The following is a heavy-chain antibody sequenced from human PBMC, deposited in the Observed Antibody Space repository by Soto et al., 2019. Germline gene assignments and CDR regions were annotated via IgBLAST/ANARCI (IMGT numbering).Heavy chain of an antibody. D-gene: IGHD3-22*01. V-gene: IGHV1-2*02. J-gene: IGHJ4*02. CDR1: GYTFTAYY. Sequence: QVQLVQSGTEVKKPGASVEVSCKASGYTFTAYYMHGVRQAPGQGLEWMGGINPDSGGTNHAQQFQGRVIMTTDTSINTASMELTSLKPDDTAVYNRTRDNWRSDYYERRPHGHWGQGSLVTVSS. CDR3: TRDNWRSDYYERRPHGH. CDR2: INPDSGGT.